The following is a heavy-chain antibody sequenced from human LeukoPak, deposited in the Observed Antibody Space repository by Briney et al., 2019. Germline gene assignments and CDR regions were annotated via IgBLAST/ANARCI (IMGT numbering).Heavy chain of an antibody. CDR1: GDSPGSGFSD. CDR2: IYHSGSI. D-gene: IGHD4-17*01. J-gene: IGHJ4*02. Sequence: SSETLSPTCPVDGDSPGSGFSDWGWIRQAQGKGLTWIGSIYHSGSIFYNASFESRVAMSVDPSNNQLSLRMTSVTAADTAVYYCASRCPVTTYSNYEDGGQESLVTVSS. V-gene: IGHV4-39*01. CDR3: ASRCPVTTYSNYED.